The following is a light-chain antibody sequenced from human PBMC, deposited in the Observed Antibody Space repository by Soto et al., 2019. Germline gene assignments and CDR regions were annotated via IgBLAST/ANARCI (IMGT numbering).Light chain of an antibody. Sequence: EIVLTQSPGTLSLSPGERATLSCRASQSVSSSYLAWYQQKPGQDPRLLIYGASSRATGIPDRFSSSQSGTDFHLTISRLDHEDFAVYYSQHDGSALVTFGPATKVDIK. V-gene: IGKV3-20*01. CDR3: QHDGSALVT. J-gene: IGKJ3*01. CDR2: GAS. CDR1: QSVSSSY.